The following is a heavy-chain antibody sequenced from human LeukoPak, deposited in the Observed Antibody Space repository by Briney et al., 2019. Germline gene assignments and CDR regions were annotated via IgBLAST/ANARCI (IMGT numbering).Heavy chain of an antibody. Sequence: GGSLRLSCVASQFSLGAFAMNWVRQAPGKGLEWISYISASSSATYYAESVKGRFTISRDNAKDSLYLQMNSLRAEDTAVYYCARGVGRVGGTFDLWGHGTLVTVS. V-gene: IGHV3-48*01. D-gene: IGHD1-26*01. J-gene: IGHJ4*01. CDR2: ISASSSAT. CDR1: QFSLGAFA. CDR3: ARGVGRVGGTFDL.